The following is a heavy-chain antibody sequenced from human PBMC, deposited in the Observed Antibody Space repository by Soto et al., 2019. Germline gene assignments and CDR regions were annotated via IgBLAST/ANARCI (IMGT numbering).Heavy chain of an antibody. CDR1: GGSFSGYY. D-gene: IGHD3-3*01. J-gene: IGHJ5*02. V-gene: IGHV4-34*01. Sequence: SETLSLTCAVYGGSFSGYYWSWIRQPPGKGLEWIGEINHSGSTNYNPSLKSRVTISVDTSKNQFSLKLSSVTAADTAVYYCARRFWSGYYKGSWFDPWGQGTLVTVSS. CDR2: INHSGST. CDR3: ARRFWSGYYKGSWFDP.